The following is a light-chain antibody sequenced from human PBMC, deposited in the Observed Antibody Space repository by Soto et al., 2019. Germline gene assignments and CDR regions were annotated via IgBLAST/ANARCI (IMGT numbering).Light chain of an antibody. V-gene: IGKV3-15*01. CDR2: GAS. Sequence: EMVVTQSPATLSMSPGGRATLSCRTSESISRNLAWYQQKLGQAPRLLIYGASTRATGVPDRFTGSGSGTDFILTITSLQSEDFAVYYCQQYHMWPITFGHGTRLEIK. CDR3: QQYHMWPIT. J-gene: IGKJ5*01. CDR1: ESISRN.